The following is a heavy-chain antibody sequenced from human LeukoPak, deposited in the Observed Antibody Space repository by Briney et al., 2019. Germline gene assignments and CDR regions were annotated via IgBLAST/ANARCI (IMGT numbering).Heavy chain of an antibody. CDR1: GYTLTELS. CDR2: FDPEDGET. J-gene: IGHJ4*02. D-gene: IGHD2-2*01. CDR3: ATDPAMCSSTSCRDY. V-gene: IGHV1-24*01. Sequence: ASVKVSCKVSGYTLTELSMHWVRQAPGKGLEWMGGFDPEDGETIYAQKFQGRVTMTEDTSTDTAYMELSSLRSEDTAVYYCATDPAMCSSTSCRDYWGQGTLVTVSS.